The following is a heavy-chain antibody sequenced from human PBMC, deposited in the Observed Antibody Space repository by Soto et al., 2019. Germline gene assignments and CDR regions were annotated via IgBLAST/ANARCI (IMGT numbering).Heavy chain of an antibody. D-gene: IGHD4-4*01. Sequence: SETVSLTCAVYGGSFSGYYWSWIRQPPGKGLEWIGEINHSGSTNYNPSLKSRVTISVDTSKNQFSLKLSSVTAADTAVYYCARPYSNRDYWGQGTLVTVSS. CDR1: GGSFSGYY. J-gene: IGHJ4*02. V-gene: IGHV4-34*01. CDR3: ARPYSNRDY. CDR2: INHSGST.